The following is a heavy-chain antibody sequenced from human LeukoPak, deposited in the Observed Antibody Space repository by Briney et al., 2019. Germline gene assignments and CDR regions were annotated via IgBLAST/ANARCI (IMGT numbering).Heavy chain of an antibody. J-gene: IGHJ6*02. CDR3: ARAYSNYVTTYYYYGMDV. Sequence: GASVKVSCKASGGTFSSYAINWVRQATGQGLEWMGWMNPNSGNTGYAQKFQGRVTMTRNTSISTAYMELSSLRSEDTAVYYCARAYSNYVTTYYYYGMDVWGQGTTVTVSS. V-gene: IGHV1-8*02. D-gene: IGHD4-11*01. CDR2: MNPNSGNT. CDR1: GGTFSSYA.